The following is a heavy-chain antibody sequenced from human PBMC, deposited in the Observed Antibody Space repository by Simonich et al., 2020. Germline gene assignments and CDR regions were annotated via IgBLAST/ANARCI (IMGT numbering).Heavy chain of an antibody. J-gene: IGHJ4*02. CDR3: ARKRFLEWFFDY. D-gene: IGHD3-3*01. CDR2: ISSSSSYI. CDR1: GFTFSRYS. Sequence: EVQLVESGGGLVKPGGSLRLSCAASGFTFSRYSMNWVRQAPGRGRGWVSAISSSSSYIYDADSGKGRFTISRDNAKNSLYLQMNSLRAEDTAVYYCARKRFLEWFFDYWGQGTLVTVSS. V-gene: IGHV3-21*01.